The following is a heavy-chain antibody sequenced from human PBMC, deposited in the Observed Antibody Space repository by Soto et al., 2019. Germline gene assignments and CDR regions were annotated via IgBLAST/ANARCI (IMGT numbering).Heavy chain of an antibody. CDR1: GFTFSSYA. D-gene: IGHD2-15*01. V-gene: IGHV3-30-3*01. J-gene: IGHJ6*02. Sequence: QVQLVESGGGVVQPGRSLRLSCAASGFTFSSYAMHWVRQAPGKGLEWVAVISYDGSNKYYADSVKGRFTISRDNAKNTLYLQMNSLRAEDTAVYYCARDKGYCRGGSCIYYYYYYGMDVWGQGTTVTVSS. CDR3: ARDKGYCRGGSCIYYYYYYGMDV. CDR2: ISYDGSNK.